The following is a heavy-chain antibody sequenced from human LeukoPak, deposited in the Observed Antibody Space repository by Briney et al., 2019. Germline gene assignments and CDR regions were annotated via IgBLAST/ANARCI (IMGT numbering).Heavy chain of an antibody. V-gene: IGHV3-48*03. D-gene: IGHD5-24*01. CDR3: ARSDGYNYLGFFDY. J-gene: IGHJ4*02. CDR1: GFTFSSYE. CDR2: ISSSGSTI. Sequence: GGSLRLSCAASGFTFSSYEMNWVRQAPGKGLEWASYISSSGSTIYYADSVKGRFTISRDNAKNSLYLQMNSRRAEDTAVYYCARSDGYNYLGFFDYWGQGTLVTVSS.